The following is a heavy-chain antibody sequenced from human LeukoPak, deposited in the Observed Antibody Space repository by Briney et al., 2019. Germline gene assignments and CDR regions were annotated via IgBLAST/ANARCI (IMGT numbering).Heavy chain of an antibody. CDR3: ARVLVVGMDYYYGMDV. J-gene: IGHJ6*02. Sequence: GASVKVSRKASGYTFTSYGISWVRQAPGQGLEWMGWISAYNGNTNYAQKFQGRVTMTRNTSISTAYMELSSLRSEDTAVYYCARVLVVGMDYYYGMDVWGQGTTVTVSS. D-gene: IGHD3-22*01. CDR2: ISAYNGNT. CDR1: GYTFTSYG. V-gene: IGHV1-18*01.